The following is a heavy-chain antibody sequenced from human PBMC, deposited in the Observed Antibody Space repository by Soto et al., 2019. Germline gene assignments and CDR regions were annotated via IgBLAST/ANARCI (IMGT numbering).Heavy chain of an antibody. CDR1: GGSINTFY. J-gene: IGHJ4*02. D-gene: IGHD5-12*01. CDR3: AREGSYSAYNFAHGIQLWSFDF. CDR2: IFSSGST. Sequence: PSETLSLTCTVSGGSINTFYWSWVRQPAGKGLEWIGRIFSSGSTSFNPSLGSRVAMSVDTSKNHFPLNLSSVTAADMAVYYCAREGSYSAYNFAHGIQLWSFDFWGQGALVTVSS. V-gene: IGHV4-4*07.